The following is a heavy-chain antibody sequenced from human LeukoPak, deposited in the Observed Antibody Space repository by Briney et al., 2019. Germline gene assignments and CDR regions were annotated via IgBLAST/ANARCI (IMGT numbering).Heavy chain of an antibody. CDR1: GFTLTWHV. CDR3: ARGMSGTYSFDY. Sequence: GGSLRLSCSASGFTLTWHVMHWVRQAPGKALEYVSFIHHNGDITSYADSVRGRFTVSRDNSKNTLFLELSSLRTDDTAAYYCARGMSGTYSFDYWGQGTLVTVSS. CDR2: IHHNGDIT. D-gene: IGHD1-26*01. V-gene: IGHV3-64D*06. J-gene: IGHJ4*02.